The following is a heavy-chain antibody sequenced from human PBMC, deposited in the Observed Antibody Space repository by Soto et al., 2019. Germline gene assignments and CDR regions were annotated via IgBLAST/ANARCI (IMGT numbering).Heavy chain of an antibody. CDR3: ARGYCSSTSCPLFDY. J-gene: IGHJ4*02. D-gene: IGHD2-2*01. Sequence: QVQLQESGPGLVKPSETLSLTCTVSGGSISSYYWSWIRQPPGKGLEWIGYIYYSGSTNYNPSLTSRVTISVDTSKNQFSLKLRSVTAADTAVYYCARGYCSSTSCPLFDYWGQGTLVTVSS. CDR1: GGSISSYY. CDR2: IYYSGST. V-gene: IGHV4-59*01.